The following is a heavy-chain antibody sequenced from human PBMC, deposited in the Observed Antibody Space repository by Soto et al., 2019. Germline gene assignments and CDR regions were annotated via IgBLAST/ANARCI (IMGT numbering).Heavy chain of an antibody. Sequence: EVQLLESGGGLVQPGGSLRLSCAASGFTFSSYAMSWVRQAPGKGLEWVSAISGSGGSTYYADSVKGRFTISRDNSKNTLYLQMNSRRAEDTAVYYCANEGVAAAGTLGYYGMDVWGQGTTVTVSS. D-gene: IGHD6-13*01. CDR2: ISGSGGST. CDR1: GFTFSSYA. J-gene: IGHJ6*02. V-gene: IGHV3-23*01. CDR3: ANEGVAAAGTLGYYGMDV.